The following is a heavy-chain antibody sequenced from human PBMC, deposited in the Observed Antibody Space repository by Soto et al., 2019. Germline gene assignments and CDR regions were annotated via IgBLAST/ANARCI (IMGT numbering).Heavy chain of an antibody. Sequence: PGESLKISCQGSGYDFTSYWIGWVRQMPGKGLEWMGIIYPGDSDARYSPSFQGQVTISADKSISTAYVQWSSLKASDTAMYYCARAQSPYSMTLDYWGQGTLVTVSS. V-gene: IGHV5-51*01. D-gene: IGHD2-21*01. J-gene: IGHJ4*02. CDR2: IYPGDSDA. CDR3: ARAQSPYSMTLDY. CDR1: GYDFTSYW.